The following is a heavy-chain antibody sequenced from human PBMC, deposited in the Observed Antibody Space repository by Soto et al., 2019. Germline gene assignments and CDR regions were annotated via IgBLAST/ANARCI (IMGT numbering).Heavy chain of an antibody. Sequence: VQVVASGGGLVQPGRSLRLSCAVSGFRFEQYVMHWVRQAPGKGLECVSTVSPTGDTVAYADSVEGRFTVPRDNAKNSLYLQMNSLKGDDTAFYYCIKDAPNCSIDEWGQGTLVTVSS. V-gene: IGHV3-9*01. D-gene: IGHD3-10*02. J-gene: IGHJ4*02. CDR3: IKDAPNCSIDE. CDR2: VSPTGDTV. CDR1: GFRFEQYV.